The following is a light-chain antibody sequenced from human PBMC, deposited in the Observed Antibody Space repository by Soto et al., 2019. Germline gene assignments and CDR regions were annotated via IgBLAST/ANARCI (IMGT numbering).Light chain of an antibody. J-gene: IGLJ2*01. CDR3: ASKATSSTVL. CDR1: SSDIGAYEH. Sequence: QSVLTQPSSMSGSPGQSITISCTGTSSDIGAYEHVSWYQQRPGRAPKVLIYDVRIRPSEASNRFSGSKSGDTASPTISGLQAEDEAVYYCASKATSSTVLFGGGTKVTVL. V-gene: IGLV2-14*03. CDR2: DVR.